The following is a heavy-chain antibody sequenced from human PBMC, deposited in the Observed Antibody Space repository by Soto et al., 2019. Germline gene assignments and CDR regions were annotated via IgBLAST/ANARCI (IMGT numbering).Heavy chain of an antibody. CDR2: IKQDGSEK. Sequence: PGGSLRLSCAASGFTFSSYWMSWVRQAPGKGLEWVANIKQDGSEKYYVDSVKGRFTISRDNAKNSLYLQMNSLRAEDTAVYYCARHPDRLIAVAGTLDYWGQGTLVTVSS. V-gene: IGHV3-7*05. CDR3: ARHPDRLIAVAGTLDY. D-gene: IGHD6-19*01. J-gene: IGHJ4*02. CDR1: GFTFSSYW.